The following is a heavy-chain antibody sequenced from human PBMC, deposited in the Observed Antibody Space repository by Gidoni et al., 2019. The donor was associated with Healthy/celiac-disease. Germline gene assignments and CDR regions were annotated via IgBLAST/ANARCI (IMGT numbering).Heavy chain of an antibody. J-gene: IGHJ3*02. CDR3: ASYNLVGAFDI. D-gene: IGHD3-10*01. CDR2: IYYSGST. Sequence: QVQLQESRPGLVQPSQTLSLTYPFSGGSISSGDYYWSWIRQPPVKGLEWIGYIYYSGSTYYNPSLKSRVTISVDTSKNQFSLKLSSVTAADTAVYYCASYNLVGAFDIWGQGTMVTVSS. V-gene: IGHV4-30-4*01. CDR1: GGSISSGDYY.